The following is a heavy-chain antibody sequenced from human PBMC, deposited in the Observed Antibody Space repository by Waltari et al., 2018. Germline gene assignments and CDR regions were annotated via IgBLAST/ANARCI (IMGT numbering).Heavy chain of an antibody. CDR3: ASLYSTNWFDP. CDR1: GFTFSSYW. CDR2: IKQDGSEK. Sequence: EVQLVESGGGLVQPGGSLRLYCAASGFTFSSYWMSWVRQAPGKGLEWVANIKQDGSEKYYVDSVKGRFTISRDNAKNSLYLQMNSLRAEDTAVYYCASLYSTNWFDPWGQGTLVTVSS. D-gene: IGHD1-26*01. V-gene: IGHV3-7*01. J-gene: IGHJ5*02.